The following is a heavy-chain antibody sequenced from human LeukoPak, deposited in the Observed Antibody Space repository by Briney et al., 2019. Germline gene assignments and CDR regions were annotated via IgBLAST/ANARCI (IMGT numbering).Heavy chain of an antibody. CDR3: ARAYSSSYIWFDP. Sequence: ASVKVSCKASGYTFTSYAMHWVRQAPGQRLEWMGWINAGNGNTKYSQKFQGRVTITRDTSASTAYMELSSLRSEDTAVYYCARAYSSSYIWFDPWGQGTLVTVSS. CDR2: INAGNGNT. D-gene: IGHD6-13*01. CDR1: GYTFTSYA. V-gene: IGHV1-3*01. J-gene: IGHJ5*02.